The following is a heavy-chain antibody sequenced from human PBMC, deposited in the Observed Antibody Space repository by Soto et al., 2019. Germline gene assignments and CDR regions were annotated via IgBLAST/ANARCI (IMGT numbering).Heavy chain of an antibody. D-gene: IGHD5-18*01. CDR2: IYHSGST. CDR1: GDSISRNYW. CDR3: ARDRRGHSYGYGDYYYGMDV. V-gene: IGHV4-4*02. Sequence: SETLSLTCVVSGDSISRNYWWNWGRQSPGKGLEWVGEIYHSGSTNYNPSLKSRVTISVDKSWNQFSLELSSVTAADTAVYYCARDRRGHSYGYGDYYYGMDVWGQGTTVTVSS. J-gene: IGHJ6*02.